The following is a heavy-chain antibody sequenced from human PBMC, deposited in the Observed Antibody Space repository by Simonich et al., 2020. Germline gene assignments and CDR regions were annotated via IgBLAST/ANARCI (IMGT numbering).Heavy chain of an antibody. CDR2: ISSSSSYI. D-gene: IGHD6-6*01. CDR3: ARGHSSSFDY. V-gene: IGHV3-21*01. J-gene: IGHJ4*02. Sequence: ELQLVESGGGLVKPGGSLRLSCAASGFTFSSYSMNWVRQDPGKGLEWVSTISSSSSYIYYADSVKGRFTISRDNAKNSLYLQMNSLRAEDTAVYYCARGHSSSFDYWGQGTLVTVSS. CDR1: GFTFSSYS.